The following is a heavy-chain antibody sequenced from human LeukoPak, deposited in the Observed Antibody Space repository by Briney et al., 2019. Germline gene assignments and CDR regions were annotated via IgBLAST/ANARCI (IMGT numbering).Heavy chain of an antibody. Sequence: ASVKVSCKASGYTFTGYYMHWVRQAPGQGLEWMGWINPNSGGTNYAQKFQGRVTMTRDTSISTAYMELSRLRSDDTAVYYCARERYYGSGSYYMGPGAFGIWGQGTMVTVSS. CDR1: GYTFTGYY. J-gene: IGHJ3*02. D-gene: IGHD3-10*01. V-gene: IGHV1-2*02. CDR2: INPNSGGT. CDR3: ARERYYGSGSYYMGPGAFGI.